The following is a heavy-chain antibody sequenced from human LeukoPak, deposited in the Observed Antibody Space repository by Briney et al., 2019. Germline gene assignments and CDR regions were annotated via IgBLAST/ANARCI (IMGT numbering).Heavy chain of an antibody. Sequence: PGGSLRLSCAASGFTFSSYSMNWVRQAPGKGLEWVSYISSSSSTIYYADSVKGRFTISRDNAKNSLYLQMNSLRAEDTAVCYCARDYYYGSGQEAFDIWGQGTMVTVSS. D-gene: IGHD3-10*01. CDR3: ARDYYYGSGQEAFDI. CDR2: ISSSSSTI. V-gene: IGHV3-48*01. CDR1: GFTFSSYS. J-gene: IGHJ3*02.